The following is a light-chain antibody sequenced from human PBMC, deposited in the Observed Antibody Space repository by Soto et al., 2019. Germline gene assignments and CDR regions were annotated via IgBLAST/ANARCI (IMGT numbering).Light chain of an antibody. CDR3: QQVKSYPLT. V-gene: IGKV1-9*01. J-gene: IGKJ4*01. CDR1: QGISRY. CDR2: GAF. Sequence: DIQLTQSPSFLYASVGDRITITCRASQGISRYLAWYQQKPGKAPKLLIYGAFTLQSGVPSRFSGSGSGTEFTLTINSLQPEDFATYYCQQVKSYPLTCGGGTEVEIK.